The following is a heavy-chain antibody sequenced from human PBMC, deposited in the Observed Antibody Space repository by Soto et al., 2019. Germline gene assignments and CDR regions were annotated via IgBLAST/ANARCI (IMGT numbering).Heavy chain of an antibody. CDR1: GFTFSSYA. CDR2: ISYDGSNK. D-gene: IGHD3-22*01. Sequence: QVQLVESGGGVVQPGRSLRLSCAASGFTFSSYAMHWVRQAPGKGLEWVAVISYDGSNKYYADSVKGRFTISRDNSKNTLYLQMNSLRAEDTAVYYCARDRVMIVVVPGPGYFDYCGQGTLVTVSS. CDR3: ARDRVMIVVVPGPGYFDY. V-gene: IGHV3-30-3*01. J-gene: IGHJ4*02.